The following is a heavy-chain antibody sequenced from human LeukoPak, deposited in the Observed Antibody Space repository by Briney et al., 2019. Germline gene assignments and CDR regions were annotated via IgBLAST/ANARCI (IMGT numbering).Heavy chain of an antibody. Sequence: ASVKVSCKASGYTFTSYGISWVRQAPGQGLEWMGRIIPILGIANYAQKFQGRVTVTADKSTSTAYMELSSLRSEDTAVYYCASIDGTFGGVIAQGVDYWGQGTLVTVSS. CDR3: ASIDGTFGGVIAQGVDY. CDR1: GYTFTSYG. D-gene: IGHD3-16*02. CDR2: IIPILGIA. J-gene: IGHJ4*02. V-gene: IGHV1-69*04.